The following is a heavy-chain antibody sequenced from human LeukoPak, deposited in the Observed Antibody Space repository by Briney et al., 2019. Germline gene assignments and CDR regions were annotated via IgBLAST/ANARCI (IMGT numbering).Heavy chain of an antibody. V-gene: IGHV4-34*01. J-gene: IGHJ4*02. CDR3: ARWYSNYDYYFDY. CDR2: INHSGST. Sequence: PSETLSLTCAVYGGSFSGYYWSWIRQPPGKGLEWIGEINHSGSTNYNPSLKSRVTISVDTSKNQFSLKLSSVTAADTAVYYCARWYSNYDYYFDYWGQGTLVTVSS. D-gene: IGHD4-11*01. CDR1: GGSFSGYY.